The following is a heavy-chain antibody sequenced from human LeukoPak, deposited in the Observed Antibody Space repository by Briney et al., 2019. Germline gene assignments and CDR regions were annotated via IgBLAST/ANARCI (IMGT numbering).Heavy chain of an antibody. D-gene: IGHD2-15*01. CDR2: ISSSSSYI. CDR3: ARVFRYCSGGSCYVGLDY. CDR1: GFTFSSYS. V-gene: IGHV3-21*01. J-gene: IGHJ4*02. Sequence: GGSLRLSCAAPGFTFSSYSMNWVRQAPGKGLGWVSSISSSSSYIYYADSVKGRFTISSDNAKNSLYLQMNSLRAEDTAVYYCARVFRYCSGGSCYVGLDYWGQGTLVTVSS.